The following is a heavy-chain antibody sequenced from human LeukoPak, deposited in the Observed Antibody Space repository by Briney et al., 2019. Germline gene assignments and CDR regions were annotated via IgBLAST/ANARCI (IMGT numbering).Heavy chain of an antibody. CDR1: GFTFNNYG. D-gene: IGHD1-1*01. V-gene: IGHV3-30*18. J-gene: IGHJ4*02. Sequence: PGGSLRLSCAAFGFTFNNYGMHYVRQAPGKGLEWVAVISDDGRNKKYADSVRGRFTISRDDSNNTLYLQMNSLRAEDTGVYYCAKDRETTASGTFDYWGQGTLVTVSS. CDR3: AKDRETTASGTFDY. CDR2: ISDDGRNK.